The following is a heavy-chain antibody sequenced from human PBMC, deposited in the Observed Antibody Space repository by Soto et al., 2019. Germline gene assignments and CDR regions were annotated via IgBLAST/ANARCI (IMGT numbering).Heavy chain of an antibody. CDR1: GHTFTGYY. CDR2: INPNSGGT. D-gene: IGHD6-19*01. V-gene: IGHV1-2*02. CDR3: ARVGASSGWYYYYYYGMDV. Sequence: ASVKVSCKASGHTFTGYYMHWVRQAPGQGLEWMGWINPNSGGTNYAQKFQGRVTMTRDTSISTAYMELSRLRSDDTAVYYCARVGASSGWYYYYYYGMDVWGQGTTVTVSS. J-gene: IGHJ6*02.